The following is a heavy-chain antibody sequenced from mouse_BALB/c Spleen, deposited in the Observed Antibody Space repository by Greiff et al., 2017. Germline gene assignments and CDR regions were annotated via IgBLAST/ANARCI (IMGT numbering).Heavy chain of an antibody. J-gene: IGHJ2*01. CDR3: ARSEITDYYGSSYVDY. Sequence: EVQLQQSGTVLARPGASVKMSCKASGYTFTSYWMHWVKQRPGQGLEWIGAIYPGNSDTSYNQKFKGKAKLTAVTSTSTAYMELSSLTNEDSAVYYFARSEITDYYGSSYVDYWGQGTTLTVSS. V-gene: IGHV1-5*01. CDR1: GYTFTSYW. D-gene: IGHD1-1*01. CDR2: IYPGNSDT.